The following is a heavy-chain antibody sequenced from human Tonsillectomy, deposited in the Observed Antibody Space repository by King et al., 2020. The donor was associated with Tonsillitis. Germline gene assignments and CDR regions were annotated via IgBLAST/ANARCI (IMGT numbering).Heavy chain of an antibody. CDR2: IYNGGSST. CDR3: ATPLANYDDSSGQIQNPYYYYGMDV. CDR1: GFTFSSYA. V-gene: IGHV3-23*03. Sequence: VQLVESGGGLVQPGGSLRLSCAASGFTFSSYAMSWVRQAPGKGLEWVSLIYNGGSSTYYADSVKGRFTIPRDNSKNTLYLQMNSLRAEDTAVYYCATPLANYDDSSGQIQNPYYYYGMDVWGQGTTVTVSS. D-gene: IGHD3-22*01. J-gene: IGHJ6*02.